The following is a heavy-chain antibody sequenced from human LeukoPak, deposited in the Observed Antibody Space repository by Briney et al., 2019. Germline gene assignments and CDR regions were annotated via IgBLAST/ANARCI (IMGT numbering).Heavy chain of an antibody. D-gene: IGHD6-13*01. J-gene: IGHJ1*01. V-gene: IGHV3-33*08. CDR1: GFTFSSYG. Sequence: PGGSLRLSCAASGFTFSSYGMHWVRQAPGKGLEWVAVIWYDGSNKYYADSVKGRFTISRDNSKNTLYLQMNSLRAEDTAVYYCARGYSSSSIMYFQHWGQGTLVTVSS. CDR2: IWYDGSNK. CDR3: ARGYSSSSIMYFQH.